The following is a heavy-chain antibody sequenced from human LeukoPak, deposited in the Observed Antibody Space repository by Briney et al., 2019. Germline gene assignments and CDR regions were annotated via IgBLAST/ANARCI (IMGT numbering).Heavy chain of an antibody. D-gene: IGHD3-10*01. CDR1: GFTLSAYE. J-gene: IGHJ3*01. CDR2: ISSTGSIV. Sequence: PGKSLRLSCSASGFTLSAYEMNWVRQAPGKGLEWVSYISSTGSIVYYADSVQGRFTISRDNAKNSLFLRMDSLRVDDTAVYYCARDPGYGAGSYSGPDSFDVWGLGTMVTVS. V-gene: IGHV3-48*03. CDR3: ARDPGYGAGSYSGPDSFDV.